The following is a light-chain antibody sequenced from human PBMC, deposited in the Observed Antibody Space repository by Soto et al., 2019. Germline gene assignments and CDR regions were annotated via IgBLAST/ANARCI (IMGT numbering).Light chain of an antibody. Sequence: EIVLTQSPGTLSLAPGERATLACSASQSVSSSYLAWYQQKPGQAPRLLIYGASSRATGIPDRFSGSGSGTDFTLTISILEPEDFAVYYCQQYGSSPYTFGQGTKMEIK. J-gene: IGKJ2*01. CDR3: QQYGSSPYT. V-gene: IGKV3-20*01. CDR2: GAS. CDR1: QSVSSSY.